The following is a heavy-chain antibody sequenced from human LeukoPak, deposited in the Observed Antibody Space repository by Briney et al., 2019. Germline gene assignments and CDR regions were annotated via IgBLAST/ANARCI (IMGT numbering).Heavy chain of an antibody. J-gene: IGHJ4*02. CDR2: IKQDGSDK. V-gene: IGHV3-7*01. CDR1: GFTFSDYW. CDR3: ARGGRHTVTTIVCDHFDY. Sequence: PGGSLGLSCGVSGFTFSDYWMSWVRQAPGKGLEWVASIKQDGSDKYYVDPVKGRFTISRDNDKKSQYLQMSSLRVEDTAVYYCARGGRHTVTTIVCDHFDYWGQGTLVTVSS. D-gene: IGHD4-17*01.